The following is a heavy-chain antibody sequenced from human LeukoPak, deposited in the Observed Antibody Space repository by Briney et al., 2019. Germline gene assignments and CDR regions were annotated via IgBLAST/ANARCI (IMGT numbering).Heavy chain of an antibody. CDR1: GFTFSSYA. Sequence: PGGSLRLSCAASGFTFSSYAMSWVRQAPGKGLEWVSVIYSGGSTYYADSVKGRFTISRDNSKNTLYLQMNSLRAEDTAVYYCARDPGGGYFDYWGQGTLVTVSS. V-gene: IGHV3-66*01. CDR3: ARDPGGGYFDY. D-gene: IGHD3-10*01. J-gene: IGHJ4*02. CDR2: IYSGGST.